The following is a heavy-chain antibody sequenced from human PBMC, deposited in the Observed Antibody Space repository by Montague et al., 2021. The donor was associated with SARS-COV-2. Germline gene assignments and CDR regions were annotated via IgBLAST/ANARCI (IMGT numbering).Heavy chain of an antibody. J-gene: IGHJ4*02. D-gene: IGHD6-13*01. CDR1: GGSISNSNYY. CDR2: VYYSGNT. V-gene: IGHV4-39*01. Sequence: SETLSLTCTVSGGSISNSNYYWGWIRQPPGKGLEWIGSVYYSGNTYHNPSLKSRVSISVDTSKSQLSLKVMSVTAADTAVYYCARAPRSIAAAGTASDYGGQGTLVTVSS. CDR3: ARAPRSIAAAGTASDY.